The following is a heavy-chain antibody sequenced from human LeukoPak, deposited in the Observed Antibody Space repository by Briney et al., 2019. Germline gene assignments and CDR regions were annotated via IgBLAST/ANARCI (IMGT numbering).Heavy chain of an antibody. J-gene: IGHJ4*02. D-gene: IGHD3-10*01. CDR2: ISYDGSNK. CDR1: GFTFSSYA. CDR3: ARDPGSDVLLWFGESEPGFDY. V-gene: IGHV3-30-3*01. Sequence: PGRSLRLSCAASGFTFSSYAMHWVRQAPGKGLEWVAVISYDGSNKYYADSVKGRFTISRDNSKNTLYLQMNSLRAEDTAVYYCARDPGSDVLLWFGESEPGFDYWGQGTLVTVSS.